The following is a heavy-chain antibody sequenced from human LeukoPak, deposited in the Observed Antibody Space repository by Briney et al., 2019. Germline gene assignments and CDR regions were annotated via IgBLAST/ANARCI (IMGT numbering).Heavy chain of an antibody. J-gene: IGHJ5*02. V-gene: IGHV4-39*07. CDR2: IYYSGST. D-gene: IGHD3-16*01. Sequence: PSETLSLTCTVSGGSISSYYWGWIRQPPGKGLEWIGSIYYSGSTYYNPSLKSRVTISVDTSKNQFSLKLSSVTAADTAVYYCARDTSLLFDPWGQGTLVTVSS. CDR3: ARDTSLLFDP. CDR1: GGSISSYY.